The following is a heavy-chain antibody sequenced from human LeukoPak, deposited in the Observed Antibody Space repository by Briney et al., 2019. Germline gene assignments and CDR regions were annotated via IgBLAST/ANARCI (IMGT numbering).Heavy chain of an antibody. Sequence: GGSLRLSCAASGFTFSSYAMSWVRQAPGKGLEWVSAISGSGGSTYYADSVKGRFTISRDNSKNTLYLQMNSLRAEDTAVYYCAKDGNIVVVVAGPFGYWGQGTLVTVSS. CDR1: GFTFSSYA. CDR3: AKDGNIVVVVAGPFGY. D-gene: IGHD2-15*01. CDR2: ISGSGGST. V-gene: IGHV3-23*01. J-gene: IGHJ4*02.